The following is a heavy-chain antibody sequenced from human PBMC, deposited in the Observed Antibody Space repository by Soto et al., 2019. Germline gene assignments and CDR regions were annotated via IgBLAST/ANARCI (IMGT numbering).Heavy chain of an antibody. CDR1: GYSFTSYW. CDR2: IDPSDSYT. J-gene: IGHJ6*02. CDR3: AREYCSSTSCFPPLGV. V-gene: IGHV5-10-1*01. D-gene: IGHD2-2*01. Sequence: GETLKISCKGSGYSFTSYWISWVRQMPGKGLEWMGRIDPSDSYTNYSPSFQGHVTISADKSISTAYLQWSSLKASDTAMYYCAREYCSSTSCFPPLGVWGQGTTVTVSS.